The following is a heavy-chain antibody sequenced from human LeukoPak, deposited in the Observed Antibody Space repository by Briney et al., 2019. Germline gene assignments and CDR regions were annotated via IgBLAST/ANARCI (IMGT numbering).Heavy chain of an antibody. J-gene: IGHJ4*02. Sequence: PGGSLRLSCAASGFTFSSYAMSWVRQAPGKGLEWVSAISGSGGSTYYADSVKGRFTISRDNSKNTLYLQMNSLRAEDTAVYYSARLRSSSYSFDYSCQGTLVTVSS. CDR3: ARLRSSSYSFDY. V-gene: IGHV3-23*01. D-gene: IGHD6-6*01. CDR1: GFTFSSYA. CDR2: ISGSGGST.